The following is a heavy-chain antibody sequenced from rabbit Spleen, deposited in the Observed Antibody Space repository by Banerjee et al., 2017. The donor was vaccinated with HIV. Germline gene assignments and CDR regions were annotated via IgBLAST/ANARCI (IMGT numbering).Heavy chain of an antibody. CDR1: GFSFSNKAV. V-gene: IGHV1S45*01. CDR3: ARDLVGVIGWNFYL. J-gene: IGHJ4*01. CDR2: IYASTGKP. D-gene: IGHD2-1*01. Sequence: QEHLVESGGGLVKPEGSLKLSCTASGFSFSNKAVMCWVRQAPGKGLECIACIYASTGKPVYATWASGRFTISRTSSTTVTLRMTGLTAADRATYFCARDLVGVIGWNFYLWGPGTLVTVS.